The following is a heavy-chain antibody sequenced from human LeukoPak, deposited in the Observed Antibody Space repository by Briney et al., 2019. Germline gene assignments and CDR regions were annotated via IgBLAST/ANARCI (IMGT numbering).Heavy chain of an antibody. Sequence: PSETLSLTCTISGASIDSYYWSWIRQPAGKGLEWIGRIYTSGSTNYNPSLKSRVTISVDTSKNQFSLKLSSVTAADTAVYYCAREVVGAKYDYWGQGTLVTVSS. D-gene: IGHD1-26*01. CDR1: GASIDSYY. J-gene: IGHJ4*02. CDR2: IYTSGST. V-gene: IGHV4-4*07. CDR3: AREVVGAKYDY.